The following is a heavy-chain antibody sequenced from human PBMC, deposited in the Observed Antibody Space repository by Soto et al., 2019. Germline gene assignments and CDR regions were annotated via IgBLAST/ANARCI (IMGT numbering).Heavy chain of an antibody. D-gene: IGHD3-22*01. CDR3: ARERHYYDRSGYLGY. J-gene: IGHJ4*02. Sequence: EVQLVESGGTLVQPGGSLRLYCAASGFSFSSYWMSWVRQAPGGGLEWVANIEQDGSETYYVDSVKGRFTVSRDNAKNSLYLQMNSLRVEDTAVYYCARERHYYDRSGYLGYWGQGTLVTVSS. CDR2: IEQDGSET. CDR1: GFSFSSYW. V-gene: IGHV3-7*01.